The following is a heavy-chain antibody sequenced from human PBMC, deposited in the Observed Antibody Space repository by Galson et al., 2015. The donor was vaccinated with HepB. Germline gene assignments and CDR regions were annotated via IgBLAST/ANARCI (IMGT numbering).Heavy chain of an antibody. V-gene: IGHV4-59*01. CDR3: ARVAPEDAWEFPSRRTDS. CDR2: ISYTGST. CDR1: GGSISRYS. Sequence: LSLTCIVSGGSISRYSWSWIRQSPGKALEWIGSISYTGSTDYQPSIKGRVTMSVNTAKRQFSLSLTSVSPADTAVYYCARVAPEDAWEFPSRRTDSWGQGTLIAVS. D-gene: IGHD1-26*01. J-gene: IGHJ4*02.